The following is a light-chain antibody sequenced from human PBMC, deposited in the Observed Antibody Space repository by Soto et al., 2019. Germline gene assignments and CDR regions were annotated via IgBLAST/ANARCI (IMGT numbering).Light chain of an antibody. Sequence: QLVLTQSSSASASLGSSVKLTCTLSSGHSSYIIAWHQQQPGKAPRYLMKLEGSGSYNKGSGVPDRFSGSSSGADRYLTIPNLQFEDEADYYCETWDSNPWVFGGGTKLTV. V-gene: IGLV4-60*02. CDR3: ETWDSNPWV. CDR2: LEGSGSY. J-gene: IGLJ3*02. CDR1: SGHSSYI.